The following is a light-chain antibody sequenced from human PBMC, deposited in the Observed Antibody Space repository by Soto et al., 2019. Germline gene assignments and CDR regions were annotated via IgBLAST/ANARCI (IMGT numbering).Light chain of an antibody. V-gene: IGKV3D-15*02. CDR2: GSS. J-gene: IGKJ4*01. CDR1: ENVGTN. Sequence: IVLIQSPATLSMSPGDEVTLSCRASENVGTNLAWYQQKPGQAPRLLIYGSSTRATGIPATFSGSGSGTEFTLTISSLQSEESAIYYFQQYNNWGLSFGGGTKVDIK. CDR3: QQYNNWGLS.